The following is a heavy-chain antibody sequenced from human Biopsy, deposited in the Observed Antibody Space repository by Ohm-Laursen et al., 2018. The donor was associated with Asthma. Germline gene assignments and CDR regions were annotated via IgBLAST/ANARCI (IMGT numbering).Heavy chain of an antibody. CDR1: GVSISNYY. J-gene: IGHJ4*02. CDR3: AGFCSGGNCPDH. Sequence: TLSLTCTVSGVSISNYYWNWIRQPPGQGLEWIGYIYYSGSTNYNPSLKSRVTISVDTSKKQISLRLSSVIAADTAVYYCAGFCSGGNCPDHWGQGTLVTVSS. D-gene: IGHD2-15*01. V-gene: IGHV4-59*01. CDR2: IYYSGST.